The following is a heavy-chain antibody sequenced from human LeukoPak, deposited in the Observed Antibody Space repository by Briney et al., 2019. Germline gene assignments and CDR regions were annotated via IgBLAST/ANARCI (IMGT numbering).Heavy chain of an antibody. CDR1: GFTFSSYA. J-gene: IGHJ4*02. D-gene: IGHD6-13*01. V-gene: IGHV3-23*01. CDR2: ISGSGGST. CDR3: ARLGIITAAGSNDY. Sequence: GGSLRLSCAASGFTFSSYAMSWVRQAPGKGLEWVSAISGSGGSTYYADSVKGRFTISRDNSKNTLYLQMNSLRAEDTAVYYCARLGIITAAGSNDYWGQGTLVTVSS.